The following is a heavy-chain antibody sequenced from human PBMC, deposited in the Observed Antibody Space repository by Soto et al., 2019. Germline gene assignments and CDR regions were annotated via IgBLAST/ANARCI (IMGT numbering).Heavy chain of an antibody. CDR2: FDPEDGET. CDR3: ATLGYCSSTSCYDAFDI. J-gene: IGHJ3*02. V-gene: IGHV1-24*01. Sequence: ASVKVSCKVSGYTLTELSMHWVRQAPGKGLEWMGGFDPEDGETIYARKFQGRVTMTEDTSTDTAYMELSSLRSEDTAVHYCATLGYCSSTSCYDAFDIWGQGTMVTVSS. CDR1: GYTLTELS. D-gene: IGHD2-2*01.